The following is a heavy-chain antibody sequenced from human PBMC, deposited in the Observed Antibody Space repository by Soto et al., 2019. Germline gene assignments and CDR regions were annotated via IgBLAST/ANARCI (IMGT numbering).Heavy chain of an antibody. D-gene: IGHD6-6*01. CDR1: GFTFSSYA. CDR3: ARGWQLESYFDY. Sequence: VGLLRLSGAASGFTFSSYAMHWVRQAPGKGLEWVAVISYDGSNKYYADSVKGRFTISRDNSKNTLYLQMNSLRAEDTAVYYCARGWQLESYFDYWGQGTLVTVSS. J-gene: IGHJ4*02. CDR2: ISYDGSNK. V-gene: IGHV3-30-3*01.